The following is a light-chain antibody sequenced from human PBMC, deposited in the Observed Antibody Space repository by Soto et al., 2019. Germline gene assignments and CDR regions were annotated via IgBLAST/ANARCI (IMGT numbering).Light chain of an antibody. CDR3: QHYRSSPLT. V-gene: IGKV3-20*01. J-gene: IGKJ4*01. Sequence: VLTQSPGTLSLSPGERATLFCRAGQSVSSGDLAWYQQKPGQAPRLLIYGASNRATGTPDRFSGSGSGTDFTLTISSLEPEDVAVYYCQHYRSSPLTFGGGTKVEIK. CDR2: GAS. CDR1: QSVSSGD.